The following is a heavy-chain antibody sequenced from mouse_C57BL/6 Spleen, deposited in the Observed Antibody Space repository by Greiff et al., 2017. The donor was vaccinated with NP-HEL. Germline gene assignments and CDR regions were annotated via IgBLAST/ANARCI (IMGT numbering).Heavy chain of an antibody. CDR1: GFSFSSYG. CDR2: ISSGGSYT. J-gene: IGHJ2*01. CDR3: ARRGGGYFDY. Sequence: DVMLVESGGDLVKPGGSLKLSCAASGFSFSSYGMSWVRQTPDKRLEWVATISSGGSYTYYPDSVKGRFTISIDNATNTLYLQMSSLKSEDTARYYSARRGGGYFDYWGQGTTLTVSS. V-gene: IGHV5-6*02.